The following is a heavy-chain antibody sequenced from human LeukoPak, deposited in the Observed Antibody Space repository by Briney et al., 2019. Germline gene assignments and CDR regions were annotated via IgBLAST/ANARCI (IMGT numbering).Heavy chain of an antibody. V-gene: IGHV3-30*02. J-gene: IGHJ4*02. CDR1: GFTFSNYG. Sequence: GGSLRLSCAASGFTFSNYGMHWARQAPGKGLEWVAFIPNVGSESVKGRFTVSRDNSKNTLYLQMNSLIPDDTAVYYCARDYGYGSFAFDCWGQGTLVTVSS. D-gene: IGHD5-18*01. CDR3: ARDYGYGSFAFDC. CDR2: IPNVGS.